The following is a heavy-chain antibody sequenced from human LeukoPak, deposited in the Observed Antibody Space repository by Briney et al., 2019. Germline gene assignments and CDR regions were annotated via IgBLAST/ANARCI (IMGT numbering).Heavy chain of an antibody. V-gene: IGHV3-21*01. CDR2: ISSSSSYI. CDR3: ARDLIGELPGYYFDY. J-gene: IGHJ4*02. CDR1: GFTFSSYS. D-gene: IGHD3-10*01. Sequence: GGSLRLSCAASGFTFSSYSMNWVRQAPGKGLEWVSSISSSSSYIYYADSVKGRFTISRDNAKSSLYLQMNSLRAEDTAVYYCARDLIGELPGYYFDYWGQGTLVTVSS.